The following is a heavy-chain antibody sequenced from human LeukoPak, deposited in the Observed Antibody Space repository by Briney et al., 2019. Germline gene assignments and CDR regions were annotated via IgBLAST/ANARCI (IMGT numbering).Heavy chain of an antibody. Sequence: GRSLRLSCAASGFTFSSYGVHWVRQAPGKGLEWVAVIWYDGSNKYYADSVKGRFTISRDNSKNTLYLQMNSLRAEDTAVYYCAREGIAAAGLDFDYWGQGTLVTVSS. CDR1: GFTFSSYG. CDR3: AREGIAAAGLDFDY. CDR2: IWYDGSNK. D-gene: IGHD6-13*01. J-gene: IGHJ4*02. V-gene: IGHV3-33*01.